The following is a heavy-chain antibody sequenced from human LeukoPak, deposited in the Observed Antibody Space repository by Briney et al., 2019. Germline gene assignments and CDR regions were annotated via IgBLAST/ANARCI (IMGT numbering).Heavy chain of an antibody. Sequence: SETLSPTCTVSGGSISNYYWSWIRQPAGKGLEWIGHIYTSGSTNYNPSLKSRVTMSVDTSKNQFSLNLSSVTAADTAVYYCARGGVDWTFDYWGQGTLVTVSS. CDR2: IYTSGST. D-gene: IGHD3-9*01. CDR1: GGSISNYY. CDR3: ARGGVDWTFDY. J-gene: IGHJ4*02. V-gene: IGHV4-4*07.